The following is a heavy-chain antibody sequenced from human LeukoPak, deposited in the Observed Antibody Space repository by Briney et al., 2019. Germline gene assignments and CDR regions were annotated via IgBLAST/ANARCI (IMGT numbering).Heavy chain of an antibody. CDR1: GGSISGSSYY. D-gene: IGHD1-26*01. CDR2: IYYSGTT. CDR3: AIQHRSVSYLY. V-gene: IGHV4-39*01. Sequence: SETLSPTCAVSGGSISGSSYYWSWIRQPPGKRVEWIATIYYSGTTYYSPSLKSRVTISLDTSKNQFSLKVSSGTAADTAVYYCAIQHRSVSYLYWGQGTLVTVFS. J-gene: IGHJ4*02.